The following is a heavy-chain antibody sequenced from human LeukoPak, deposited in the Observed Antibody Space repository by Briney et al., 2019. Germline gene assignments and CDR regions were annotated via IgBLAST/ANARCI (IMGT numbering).Heavy chain of an antibody. J-gene: IGHJ4*02. CDR1: GYTFTGYY. Sequence: ASVTVSCKASGYTFTGYYMHWVRQAPGQGLEWMGWINPNRCGTNYAQKFQGRVTMTRDTSISTAYMELSRLRSDDTAVYYCARERGLEQGLVPGYWGQGTLVTVSS. V-gene: IGHV1-2*02. CDR2: INPNRCGT. D-gene: IGHD6-19*01. CDR3: ARERGLEQGLVPGY.